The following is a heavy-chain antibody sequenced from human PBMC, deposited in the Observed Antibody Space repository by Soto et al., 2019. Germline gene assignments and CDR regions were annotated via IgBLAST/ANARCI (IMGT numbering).Heavy chain of an antibody. V-gene: IGHV3-48*01. J-gene: IGHJ2*01. CDR1: GFSFSTHS. D-gene: IGHD3-10*01. CDR2: ISSSSSTI. CDR3: ARVGITMIRGVIRTRIRDWYFDL. Sequence: EVQLVESGGGLVQPGGSLRLSCAASGFSFSTHSMNWVRQAPGKGLEWVSYISSSSSTIYYADSVKGRFTISRDNAKNSLYLQMNSLRAEDTAVYYCARVGITMIRGVIRTRIRDWYFDLWGRGTLVTVSS.